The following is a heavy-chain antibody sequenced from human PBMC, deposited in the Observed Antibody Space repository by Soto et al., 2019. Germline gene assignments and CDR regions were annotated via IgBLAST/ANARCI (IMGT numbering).Heavy chain of an antibody. CDR3: ARSCGEVGDAYFQH. Sequence: VQLLDTGGGLVQPGGSRRLSCAASGFTFSSYSMNWVRQAPGTGREGVSYISSSSSTIYYADSVEGRFPITSDNAKNSPDLQMNRLRAEDTAGYYWARSCGEVGDAYFQHWGQGTLVTVSS. CDR2: ISSSSSTI. CDR1: GFTFSSYS. D-gene: IGHD3-16*01. J-gene: IGHJ1*01. V-gene: IGHV3-48*01.